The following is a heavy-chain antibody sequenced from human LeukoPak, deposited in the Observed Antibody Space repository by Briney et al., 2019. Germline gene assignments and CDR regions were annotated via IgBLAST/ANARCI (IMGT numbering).Heavy chain of an antibody. CDR1: GFTFGDYA. CDR3: TREMGICSSTSCYGGLDY. CDR2: IRSKAYGGTT. V-gene: IGHV3-49*04. D-gene: IGHD2-2*01. Sequence: GGSLRLSRTASGFTFGDYAMSWVRQAPGKGLEWGGFIRSKAYGGTTEYAASVKGRFTISRDDSKSIAYVQMNSLKTEDTAVYYCTREMGICSSTSCYGGLDYWGQGTLVTVSS. J-gene: IGHJ4*02.